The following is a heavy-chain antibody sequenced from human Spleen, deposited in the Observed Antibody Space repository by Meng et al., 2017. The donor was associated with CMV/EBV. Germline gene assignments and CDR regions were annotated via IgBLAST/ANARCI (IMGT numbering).Heavy chain of an antibody. CDR3: AREYCSSTSCYNYFDY. D-gene: IGHD2-2*02. CDR2: ISAYNGNT. CDR1: GNIFTSYG. J-gene: IGHJ4*02. Sequence: ASVKVSCKASGNIFTSYGISWVRQAPGQGLEWMGWISAYNGNTNYAQKLQGRVTMTTDTSTSTAYMELRSLRSDDTAVYYCAREYCSSTSCYNYFDYWGQGTLVTVS. V-gene: IGHV1-18*01.